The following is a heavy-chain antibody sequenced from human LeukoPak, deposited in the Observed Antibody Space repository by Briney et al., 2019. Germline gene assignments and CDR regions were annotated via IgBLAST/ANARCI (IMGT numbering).Heavy chain of an antibody. J-gene: IGHJ5*02. CDR2: IYYSGST. V-gene: IGHV4-31*02. Sequence: LRLSCAASGFTFSSYAMSWIRQHPGKGLEWIGYIYYSGSTYYNPSLKSRVTISVDTSKNQFSLKLSSVTAADTAVYYCAREVAIVVVPAAGFDPWGQGTLVTVSS. D-gene: IGHD2-2*01. CDR3: AREVAIVVVPAAGFDP. CDR1: GFTFSSYA.